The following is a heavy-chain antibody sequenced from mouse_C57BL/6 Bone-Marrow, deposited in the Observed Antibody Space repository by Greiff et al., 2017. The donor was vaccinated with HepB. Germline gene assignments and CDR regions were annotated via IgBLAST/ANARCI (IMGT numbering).Heavy chain of an antibody. CDR1: GYTFTDHT. CDR2: IYPRDGST. V-gene: IGHV1-78*01. D-gene: IGHD1-1*01. Sequence: VQLQQSDAELVKPGASVKISCKVSGYTFTDHTIHWMKQRPEQGLEWIGYIYPRDGSTKYNEKFKGKATLTADKSSSTAYMQLNSLTSEDSAVYFCARRIYYYGSSFLYYYAMDYWGQGTSVTVSS. CDR3: ARRIYYYGSSFLYYYAMDY. J-gene: IGHJ4*01.